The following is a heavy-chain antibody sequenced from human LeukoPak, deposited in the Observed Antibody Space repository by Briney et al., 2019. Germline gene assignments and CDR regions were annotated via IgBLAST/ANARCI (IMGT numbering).Heavy chain of an antibody. CDR1: GGSFSGYY. Sequence: SETLSLTCAVYGGSFSGYYWSWIRQPPGKGLEWIGEINHSGSTNYNPSLKSRVTISVDTSKNQFSLKLSSVTAADTAVYYCARGMWLRRDYYYYMDVWGKGTTVTVSS. V-gene: IGHV4-34*01. D-gene: IGHD5-12*01. J-gene: IGHJ6*03. CDR3: ARGMWLRRDYYYYMDV. CDR2: INHSGST.